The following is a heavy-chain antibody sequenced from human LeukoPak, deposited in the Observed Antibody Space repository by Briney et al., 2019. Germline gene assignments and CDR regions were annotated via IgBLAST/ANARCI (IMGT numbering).Heavy chain of an antibody. Sequence: SETLSLTCAVYGGSFSGYYWSWIRQPPGKGLEWIGEINHSGSTNYNPSLKSRVALSVDTSKNQFSLKLSSLTAADTAVYYCAKSREEIRGLDAFDIWGQGTMVTVSS. V-gene: IGHV4-34*09. CDR2: INHSGST. J-gene: IGHJ3*02. CDR3: AKSREEIRGLDAFDI. CDR1: GGSFSGYY. D-gene: IGHD5-24*01.